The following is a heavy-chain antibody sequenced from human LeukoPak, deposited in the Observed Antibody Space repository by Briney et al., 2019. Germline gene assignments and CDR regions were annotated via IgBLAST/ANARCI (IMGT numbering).Heavy chain of an antibody. CDR2: IYYNGST. J-gene: IGHJ4*02. V-gene: IGHV4-59*08. Sequence: SETLSLTCTVSGGSISGYYWSWIRQPPGKGLEWIGYIYYNGSTNYNPSLKSRVTVSVDTSKNQFSLKLSSVTAADTAVYYCARSDGWSRGRFDYWGQGTLVTVSS. D-gene: IGHD6-19*01. CDR1: GGSISGYY. CDR3: ARSDGWSRGRFDY.